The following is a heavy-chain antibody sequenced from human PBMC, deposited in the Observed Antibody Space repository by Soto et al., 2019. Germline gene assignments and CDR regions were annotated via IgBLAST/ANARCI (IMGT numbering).Heavy chain of an antibody. CDR3: ARGAFFGVVPIIWFDP. V-gene: IGHV4-39*07. D-gene: IGHD3-3*01. CDR1: DGSVSSSSYF. Sequence: SETLSLTCTVSDGSVSSSSYFWGWIRQPPGKGLEWIGSIYYSGSTNYNPSLKSRVTISVDTSKNQFSLKLSSVTAADTAVYYCARGAFFGVVPIIWFDPWGQGTLVTVSS. J-gene: IGHJ5*02. CDR2: IYYSGST.